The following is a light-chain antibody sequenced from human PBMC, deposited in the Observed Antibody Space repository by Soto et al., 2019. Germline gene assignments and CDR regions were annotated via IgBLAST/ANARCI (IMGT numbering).Light chain of an antibody. J-gene: IGKJ1*01. CDR2: GAS. V-gene: IGKV3-15*01. CDR3: QQYNNWSWT. Sequence: EIVMTQSPATLSVSPGERATLSCRASQSVSSNLAWYQQKPGQAPRLRIYGASTRATGIPARFSGSGSGTEFTITTSSLLSEDFAVYDCQQYNNWSWTFGQGTRVEIK. CDR1: QSVSSN.